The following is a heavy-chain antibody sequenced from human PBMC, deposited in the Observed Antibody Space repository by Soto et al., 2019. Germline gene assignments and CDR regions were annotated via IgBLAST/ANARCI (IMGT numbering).Heavy chain of an antibody. J-gene: IGHJ4*02. CDR2: ISGSGDGT. CDR3: AKEWGDCSSTDNCFLLAHY. CDR1: GFTFSSYA. V-gene: IGHV3-23*01. D-gene: IGHD2-2*01. Sequence: GESLKISCAASGFTFSSYAMSWVRQAPGKGLEWVLTISGSGDGTFYADSVKGRFTISRDSSKNTLYLQTNSLRAEDTAVYYCAKEWGDCSSTDNCFLLAHYWGQGTLVTVSS.